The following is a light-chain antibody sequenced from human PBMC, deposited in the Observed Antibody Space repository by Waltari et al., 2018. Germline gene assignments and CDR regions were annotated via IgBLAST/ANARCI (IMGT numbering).Light chain of an antibody. CDR2: GAS. CDR3: QFYGRSPPT. CDR1: QIFSSDY. V-gene: IGKV3-20*01. J-gene: IGKJ1*01. Sequence: EVVLTQSPGNLSLSAGESATLSCRASQIFSSDYLAWYQQKPSQAPTFLIYGASYRATGTPNRFSGSGSGTDFTLTISRLEPEDRAVYFCQFYGRSPPTFGQGTKVEIK.